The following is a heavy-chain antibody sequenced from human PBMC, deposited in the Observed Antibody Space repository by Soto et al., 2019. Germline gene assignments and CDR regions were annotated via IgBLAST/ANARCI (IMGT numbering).Heavy chain of an antibody. Sequence: GGSLRLSCAASGFTFISYAMSWGRQAPGKGLEWVSAISGSGGSTYYADSVKGRFTISRDNSKNTLYLQMNSLRAEDTAVYYCAKDCYSSSWRVYYFDYWGQGTLVTVSS. V-gene: IGHV3-23*01. J-gene: IGHJ4*02. D-gene: IGHD6-13*01. CDR1: GFTFISYA. CDR3: AKDCYSSSWRVYYFDY. CDR2: ISGSGGST.